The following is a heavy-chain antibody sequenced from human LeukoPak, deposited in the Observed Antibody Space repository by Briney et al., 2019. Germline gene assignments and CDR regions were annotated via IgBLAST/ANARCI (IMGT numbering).Heavy chain of an antibody. Sequence: SETLSLTCAVYGGSFSGYYWSWIRQPPGKGLEWIGEINHSGSTDYNPSLKSRVTISADTSKNQFSLRLSSVTAADTAVYYCARVRPRLFNTAMGRGYLDYWGPGTLVTVSS. D-gene: IGHD5-18*01. J-gene: IGHJ4*02. V-gene: IGHV4-34*01. CDR1: GGSFSGYY. CDR3: ARVRPRLFNTAMGRGYLDY. CDR2: INHSGST.